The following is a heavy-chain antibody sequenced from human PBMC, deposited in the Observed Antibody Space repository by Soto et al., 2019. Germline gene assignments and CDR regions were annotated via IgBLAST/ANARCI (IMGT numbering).Heavy chain of an antibody. CDR2: IKGDGSEQ. V-gene: IGHV3-7*01. Sequence: EVQLVESGGDLVQPGGSLRLSCVASGFALSSFWMTWVRQAPGKGLEWVAKIKGDGSEQNYVDSVRGRFTISRDNAKNSVYLQMNSLRVDDTAVYYCTRNQVKADYWGQGTLFTVFS. D-gene: IGHD2-21*01. J-gene: IGHJ4*01. CDR3: TRNQVKADY. CDR1: GFALSSFW.